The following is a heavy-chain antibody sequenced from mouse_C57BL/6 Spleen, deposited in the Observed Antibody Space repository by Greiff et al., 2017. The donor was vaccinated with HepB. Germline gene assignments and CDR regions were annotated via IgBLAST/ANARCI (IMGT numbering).Heavy chain of an antibody. CDR3: ARSYYGSSSYYLDY. CDR1: GYTFTSYG. V-gene: IGHV1-81*01. D-gene: IGHD1-1*01. J-gene: IGHJ2*01. CDR2: IYPRSGNT. Sequence: QVQLQQSGAELARPGASVKMSCKASGYTFTSYGISWVKQRTGQGLEWIGEIYPRSGNTYYNEKFKGKATLTADKSSSTAYMELLSLTSEDSAVYFCARSYYGSSSYYLDYWGQGTTLTVSS.